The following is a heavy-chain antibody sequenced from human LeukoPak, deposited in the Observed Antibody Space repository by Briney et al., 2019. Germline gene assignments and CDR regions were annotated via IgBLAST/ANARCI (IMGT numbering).Heavy chain of an antibody. V-gene: IGHV1-2*02. CDR1: GYTFTGYY. D-gene: IGHD6-19*01. J-gene: IGHJ5*02. CDR3: ARDLEPVAGNVAWWLDP. CDR2: INPNSGGT. Sequence: ASVKVSCKASGYTFTGYYMHWVRQAPGQGLEWMGWINPNSGGTNYAQKFQGRVTMTRDTSISTAYMELSRLRSDDTAVYYCARDLEPVAGNVAWWLDPWGQGTLVTVSS.